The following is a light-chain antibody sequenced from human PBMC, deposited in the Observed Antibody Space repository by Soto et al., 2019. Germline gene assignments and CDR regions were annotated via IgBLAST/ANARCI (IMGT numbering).Light chain of an antibody. CDR1: SSDVGGYNY. CDR2: DVS. V-gene: IGLV2-14*01. J-gene: IGLJ1*01. Sequence: QSGLTQPASVSGSPGQSITISCTETSSDVGGYNYVSWYQQHPGKAPKLMIYDVSNRPSGVSNRFSGSKSGNTASLTISGLQAEDEADYYCSSYTSSSTQVFGTGTKVTV. CDR3: SSYTSSSTQV.